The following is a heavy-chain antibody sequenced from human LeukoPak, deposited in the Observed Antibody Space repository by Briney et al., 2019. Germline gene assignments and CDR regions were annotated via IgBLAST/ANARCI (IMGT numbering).Heavy chain of an antibody. CDR1: GFTVSSNY. D-gene: IGHD3/OR15-3a*01. Sequence: GGSLRHSCAASGFTVSSNYMSWVRQAPGKGLEWVSVIYSGGSTYYADSVKGRFTISRDSSKNTLYLQMNSLRAEDTAVYYCARDQFAFGLVDYWGQGTLVTVSS. CDR3: ARDQFAFGLVDY. CDR2: IYSGGST. J-gene: IGHJ4*02. V-gene: IGHV3-53*01.